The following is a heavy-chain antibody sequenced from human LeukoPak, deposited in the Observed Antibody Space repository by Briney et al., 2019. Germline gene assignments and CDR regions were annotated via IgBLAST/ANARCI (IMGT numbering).Heavy chain of an antibody. CDR2: IWYDGSNK. D-gene: IGHD2-2*01. Sequence: GRSLRLSCAASGFTFSSYGMHWVRQAPGKGLEWVAVIWYDGSNKYYADSVKGRSTISRDNSKNTLYLQMNSLRAEDTAVYYCARSEIYCSSTSCYDLYGMDVWGQGTTVTVSS. CDR3: ARSEIYCSSTSCYDLYGMDV. V-gene: IGHV3-33*08. J-gene: IGHJ6*02. CDR1: GFTFSSYG.